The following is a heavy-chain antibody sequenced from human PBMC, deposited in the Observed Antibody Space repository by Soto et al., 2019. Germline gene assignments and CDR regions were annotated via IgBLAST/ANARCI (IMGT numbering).Heavy chain of an antibody. D-gene: IGHD6-13*01. CDR3: ARFTGIAAAGTIFPIGLDY. J-gene: IGHJ4*02. V-gene: IGHV3-33*01. CDR2: IWYDGSKT. Sequence: GGSLRLSCAVSGFTLSTYGVHWFRQIPGKGLEWVAVIWYDGSKTYYADSVKGRFTISRDVSKNTLFLQLSSLRAEDTAVYYCARFTGIAAAGTIFPIGLDYWGQGTLVTVSS. CDR1: GFTLSTYG.